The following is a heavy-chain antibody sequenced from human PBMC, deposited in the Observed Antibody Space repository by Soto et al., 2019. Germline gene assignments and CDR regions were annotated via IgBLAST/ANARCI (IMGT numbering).Heavy chain of an antibody. Sequence: PGGSLRLSCAASGFTFSSYSMNWVRQAPGKGLEWVSSITSSSALLYYADSLKGRFTISRDNARNSLYLQMHSLRAEDTAVYYCARETASGTTNLDYWGQGTLVTVSS. CDR3: ARETASGTTNLDY. CDR2: ITSSSALL. V-gene: IGHV3-21*01. J-gene: IGHJ4*02. D-gene: IGHD1-7*01. CDR1: GFTFSSYS.